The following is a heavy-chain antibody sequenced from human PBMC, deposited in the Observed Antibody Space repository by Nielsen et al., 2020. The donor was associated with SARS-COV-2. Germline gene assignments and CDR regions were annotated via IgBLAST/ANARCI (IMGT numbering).Heavy chain of an antibody. Sequence: LSLTCTVSGGSISSGGYYWSWIRQHPGKGLEWIGYIYYSGGTYYNPSLKSRVTISVDTSKNQFSLKLSSVTAADTAVYYCARGRITIFGVVTHFDYWGQGTLVTVSS. D-gene: IGHD3-3*01. CDR3: ARGRITIFGVVTHFDY. CDR1: GGSISSGGYY. J-gene: IGHJ4*02. CDR2: IYYSGGT. V-gene: IGHV4-31*03.